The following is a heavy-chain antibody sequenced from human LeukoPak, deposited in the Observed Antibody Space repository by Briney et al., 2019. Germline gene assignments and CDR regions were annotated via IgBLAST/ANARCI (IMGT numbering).Heavy chain of an antibody. Sequence: SETLSLTCTVSGGSISSSSYYWGWIRQPPGKGLEWIGGIYYSGSTYYNPSLKSRVTISVDTSKNQFSLKLSSVTAADTAVYYCAVSSSWYVDYWGQGTLVTVSS. J-gene: IGHJ4*02. D-gene: IGHD6-13*01. CDR2: IYYSGST. V-gene: IGHV4-39*01. CDR1: GGSISSSSYY. CDR3: AVSSSWYVDY.